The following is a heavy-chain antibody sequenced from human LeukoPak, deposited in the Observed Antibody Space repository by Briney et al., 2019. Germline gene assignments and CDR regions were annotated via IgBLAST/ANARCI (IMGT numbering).Heavy chain of an antibody. V-gene: IGHV3-7*01. J-gene: IGHJ4*02. CDR3: AREIEYSSPFVDY. CDR1: GFTFSSYW. CDR2: IKQGGSER. Sequence: GGSLRLSCAASGFTFSSYWMSWVRQAPGKGLEWVANIKQGGSERYYVNSVKGRFTISRDNAKNSLYLQMNSLRAEDTAVYYCAREIEYSSPFVDYWGQGTLVTVSS. D-gene: IGHD6-6*01.